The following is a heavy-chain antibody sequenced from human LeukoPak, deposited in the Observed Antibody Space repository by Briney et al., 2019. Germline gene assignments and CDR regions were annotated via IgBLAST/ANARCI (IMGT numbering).Heavy chain of an antibody. V-gene: IGHV3-23*01. J-gene: IGHJ4*02. Sequence: PGGSLRLSCAASGFTFSNYGMNWVRQAPGKELEWLSGISPRGGGTYYADSVKGRFTISRDDSKNTLSLQMNSLRVEDTAVYYCARDLAWGAFDYWGQGTLVTVSS. D-gene: IGHD7-27*01. CDR2: ISPRGGGT. CDR3: ARDLAWGAFDY. CDR1: GFTFSNYG.